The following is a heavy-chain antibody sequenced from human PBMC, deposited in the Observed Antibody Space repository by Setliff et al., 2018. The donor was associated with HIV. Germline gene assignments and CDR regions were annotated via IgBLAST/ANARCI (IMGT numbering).Heavy chain of an antibody. CDR3: AKPRLYNSALEN. CDR1: GFTVSGSY. Sequence: PGGSLRLSCAASGFTVSGSYMSWVRQAPGKGLEWVSTIYSDGSTYHADSVKGRFTLSRDNSKNTLYPQMNSLTPEDTAVYYCAKPRLYNSALENWGQGTLVTVSS. D-gene: IGHD1-1*01. J-gene: IGHJ4*02. CDR2: IYSDGST. V-gene: IGHV3-66*02.